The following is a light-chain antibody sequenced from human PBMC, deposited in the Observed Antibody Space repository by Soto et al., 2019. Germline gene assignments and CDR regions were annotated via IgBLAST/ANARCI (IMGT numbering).Light chain of an antibody. V-gene: IGKV4-1*01. CDR2: WAS. J-gene: IGKJ2*01. CDR1: QSVLYSSNSKNY. Sequence: DIVMTQSPDSLAVSLGERATINCKSSQSVLYSSNSKNYLAWYQQKPGQPPKLLVYWASTRESGVPDRFRGSGSGTDFTLTISSLQAEDVAVYYCQQYYSTPYTFGQGTKLEIK. CDR3: QQYYSTPYT.